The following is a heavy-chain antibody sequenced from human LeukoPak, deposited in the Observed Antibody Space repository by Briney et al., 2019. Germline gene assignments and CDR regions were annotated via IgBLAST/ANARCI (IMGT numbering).Heavy chain of an antibody. Sequence: PGRSLRLSCAASGFTFSSYSMNWVRQAPGKGLEWVSSISSSSSYIYYADSVKGRFTISRDNAKNSLYLQMNSLRAEDTAMYYCARGPYNYYNYMDVWGKGTTVTVSS. CDR2: ISSSSSYI. CDR3: ARGPYNYYNYMDV. J-gene: IGHJ6*03. D-gene: IGHD2-21*01. V-gene: IGHV3-21*01. CDR1: GFTFSSYS.